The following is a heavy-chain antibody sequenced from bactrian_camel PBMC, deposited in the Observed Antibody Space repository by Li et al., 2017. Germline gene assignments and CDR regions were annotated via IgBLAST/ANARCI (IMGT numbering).Heavy chain of an antibody. Sequence: QVQLVESGGGSVQAGGSLRLSCAVSGYSTSNACMAWFRTAPGKEREGVAVLARDGSTGYAESVKGRFAISMDNAKNTLYLQMNSLKPQDSAVYYCAQGFSSRTPVGQGTQV. CDR1: GYSTSNAC. V-gene: IGHV3S53*01. CDR2: LARDGST. J-gene: IGHJ4*01.